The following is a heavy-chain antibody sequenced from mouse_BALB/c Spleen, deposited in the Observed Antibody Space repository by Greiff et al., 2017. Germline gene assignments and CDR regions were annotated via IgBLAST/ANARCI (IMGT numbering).Heavy chain of an antibody. CDR1: GFTFSSYT. CDR2: ISNGGGST. J-gene: IGHJ4*01. V-gene: IGHV5-12-2*01. Sequence: EVQLVESGGGLVQPGGSLKLSCAASGFTFSSYTMSWVRQTPEKRLEWVAYISNGGGSTYYPDTVKGRFTISRDNAKNTLYLQMSSLKSEDTAMYYCAREGIYYDYHYAMDYWGQGTSVTVSS. D-gene: IGHD2-4*01. CDR3: AREGIYYDYHYAMDY.